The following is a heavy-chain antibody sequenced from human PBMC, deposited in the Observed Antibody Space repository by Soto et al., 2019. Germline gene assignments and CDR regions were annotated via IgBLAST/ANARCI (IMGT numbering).Heavy chain of an antibody. Sequence: PSETLSLTCTVSGGSISSSSYYWGWIRQPPGKGLEWIGSIYYSGSTYYNPSLKSRVTISVDTSKNQFSLKLSSVTAADTAVYYCARHVRASAYYYYGMDVWGQGTTVTVSS. CDR1: GGSISSSSYY. CDR2: IYYSGST. D-gene: IGHD3-10*02. V-gene: IGHV4-39*01. CDR3: ARHVRASAYYYYGMDV. J-gene: IGHJ6*02.